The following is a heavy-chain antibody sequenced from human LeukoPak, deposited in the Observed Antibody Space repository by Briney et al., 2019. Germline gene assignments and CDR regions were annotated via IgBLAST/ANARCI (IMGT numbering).Heavy chain of an antibody. J-gene: IGHJ4*02. CDR2: IIPIFGTA. Sequence: SVKVSCKASGGTFSSYAISWVRQAPGQGLEWMGGIIPIFGTANYAQKFQGRVTITTDESTSTAYMELSSLRSEDTAVYYCARDYYGDHGLLDYWGQGTLVTVSS. CDR1: GGTFSSYA. V-gene: IGHV1-69*05. CDR3: ARDYYGDHGLLDY. D-gene: IGHD4-17*01.